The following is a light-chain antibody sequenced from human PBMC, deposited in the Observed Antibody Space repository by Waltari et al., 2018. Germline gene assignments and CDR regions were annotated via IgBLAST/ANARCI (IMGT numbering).Light chain of an antibody. CDR2: EVS. Sequence: QSALTQPASVSGSPGQSITISCTGTSRDVGGYNYVSWYQQYPGKAPKLMICEVSNRPSGVSNRFAGSKSGNTASLTISGLQGEDEADYYCSSYTSSSTVVFGSGTKVTVL. J-gene: IGLJ1*01. V-gene: IGLV2-14*01. CDR3: SSYTSSSTVV. CDR1: SRDVGGYNY.